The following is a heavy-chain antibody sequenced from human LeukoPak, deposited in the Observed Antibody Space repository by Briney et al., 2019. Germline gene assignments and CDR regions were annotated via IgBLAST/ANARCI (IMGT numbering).Heavy chain of an antibody. CDR3: ARDLTWNQDDY. Sequence: GGSLRLSCAASGFTFNTHWMHWVRQPPGRGLVWVSRISTDGTTTNYADSVKGRFTISRDNAKNTLFLQMNSLRVEDTAAYYCARDLTWNQDDYWGQGSLVTVSS. V-gene: IGHV3-74*01. CDR1: GFTFNTHW. J-gene: IGHJ4*02. CDR2: ISTDGTTT. D-gene: IGHD1-1*01.